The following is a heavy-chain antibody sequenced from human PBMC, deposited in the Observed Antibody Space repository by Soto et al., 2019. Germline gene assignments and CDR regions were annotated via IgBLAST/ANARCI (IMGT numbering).Heavy chain of an antibody. V-gene: IGHV3-13*01. CDR1: GFTFSSYD. D-gene: IGHD2-21*02. Sequence: GGSLRLSCAASGFTFSSYDMHWVRQATGKGLEWVSVISTAGDTYYPGSVRGRFTISRENAKNSLYLQMNSLRAEDTAMYYCTRSAYCGGDCYNDFDYWGQGTLVTVSS. CDR3: TRSAYCGGDCYNDFDY. J-gene: IGHJ4*02. CDR2: ISTAGDT.